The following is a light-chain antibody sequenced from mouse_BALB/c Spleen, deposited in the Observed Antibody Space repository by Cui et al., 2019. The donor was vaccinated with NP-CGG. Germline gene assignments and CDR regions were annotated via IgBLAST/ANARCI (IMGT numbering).Light chain of an antibody. CDR1: TGAVTTSNY. V-gene: IGLV1*01. Sequence: QAVVTQESALTTSPGVTVTLTCRSSTGAVTTSNYANWVQEKPDHLFTGLIGGTNNRAPGVPARFSGSLIGDKAALTITGAQTEDETIYFCALWYSNHWVFGGGTKLTAL. CDR3: ALWYSNHWV. J-gene: IGLJ1*01. CDR2: GTN.